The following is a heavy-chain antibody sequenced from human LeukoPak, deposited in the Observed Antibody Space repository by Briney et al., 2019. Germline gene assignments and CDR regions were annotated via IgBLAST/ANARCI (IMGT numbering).Heavy chain of an antibody. V-gene: IGHV1-2*06. Sequence: GASVKVSCKASGYTFTGYYMHWVRQAPGQGREWMGRINPNSGGTNYAQKFQGRVTMTRDTSISTAYMELSRLRSDDTAVYYCAREMAGGWFDYWGQGTLVTVSS. CDR1: GYTFTGYY. CDR3: AREMAGGWFDY. CDR2: INPNSGGT. D-gene: IGHD3-16*01. J-gene: IGHJ4*02.